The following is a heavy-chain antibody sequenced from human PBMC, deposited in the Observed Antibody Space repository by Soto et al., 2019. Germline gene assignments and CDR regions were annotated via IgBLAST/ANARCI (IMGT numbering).Heavy chain of an antibody. CDR2: ISAYNGNT. CDR3: ARLDFWEEPYYYYGMDV. D-gene: IGHD3-16*01. Sequence: SVQVSCKASVYTFTSYGISWVRQAPGQGLEWMGWISAYNGNTNYAQKLQGRVTMTTDTSTSTAYMELRSLRSDDTAAYYCARLDFWEEPYYYYGMDVWGQGTTVTASS. CDR1: VYTFTSYG. J-gene: IGHJ6*02. V-gene: IGHV1-18*04.